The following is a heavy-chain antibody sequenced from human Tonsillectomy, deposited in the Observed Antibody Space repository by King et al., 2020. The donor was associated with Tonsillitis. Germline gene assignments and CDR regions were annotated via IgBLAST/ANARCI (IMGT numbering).Heavy chain of an antibody. Sequence: QLVQSGGGLVKPGRSLRLSCTASGFTFGDYPMSWFRQAPGKGLEWVGFIRSKAYGGTTEYAASVKGRFTISRDDSKTVAYLQMNSLKTEDTAVYYCSREGFYGFWSGPPDYWGQGTLVTVSS. CDR1: GFTFGDYP. J-gene: IGHJ4*02. CDR2: IRSKAYGGTT. CDR3: SREGFYGFWSGPPDY. V-gene: IGHV3-49*05. D-gene: IGHD3-3*01.